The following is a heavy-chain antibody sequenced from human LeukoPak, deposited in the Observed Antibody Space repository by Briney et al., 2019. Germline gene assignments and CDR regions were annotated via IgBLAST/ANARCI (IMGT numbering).Heavy chain of an antibody. CDR2: INHSGST. V-gene: IGHV4-34*01. CDR3: ARSGYSYVLDY. Sequence: SETLSLTCAVYGVSFSGYYWSWIRQPPGKGLEWIGEINHSGSTNYNPSLKSRVTISVDTSKNQFSLKPSSVTAADTAVYYCARSGYSYVLDYWGQGTLVTVSS. CDR1: GVSFSGYY. J-gene: IGHJ4*02. D-gene: IGHD5-18*01.